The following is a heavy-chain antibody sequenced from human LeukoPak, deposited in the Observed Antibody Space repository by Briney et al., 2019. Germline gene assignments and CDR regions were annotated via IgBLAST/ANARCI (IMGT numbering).Heavy chain of an antibody. D-gene: IGHD3-16*02. J-gene: IGHJ5*02. CDR2: IYYSGST. Sequence: PSETLSLTCTVSGGSISSYYWSWIRQPPGKGLEWIGYIYYSGSTNYNPSLKSRVTISVDTSKNQFSLKLSSVTAADTAVYYCARHHYDYVWGSYPWFDPWGQGTLVTVSS. CDR3: ARHHYDYVWGSYPWFDP. CDR1: GGSISSYY. V-gene: IGHV4-59*08.